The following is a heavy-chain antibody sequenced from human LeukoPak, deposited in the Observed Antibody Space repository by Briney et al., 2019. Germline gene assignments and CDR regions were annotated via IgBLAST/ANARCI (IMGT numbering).Heavy chain of an antibody. D-gene: IGHD3-22*01. J-gene: IGHJ4*02. V-gene: IGHV5-51*03. Sequence: PGESLKISCKGSRYSFTTYWIGWVRQMPGKGLEWMGIIYPGDSDTRYSPSFQAQVTISVDKSISTAYLQWSSLKASDTAMYYCARSLGTYSSGYYKHHFDYWGQGTLVTVSS. CDR1: RYSFTTYW. CDR2: IYPGDSDT. CDR3: ARSLGTYSSGYYKHHFDY.